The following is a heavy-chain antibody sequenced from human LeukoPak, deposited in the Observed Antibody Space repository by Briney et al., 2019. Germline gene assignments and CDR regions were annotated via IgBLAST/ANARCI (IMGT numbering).Heavy chain of an antibody. J-gene: IGHJ4*02. V-gene: IGHV1-24*01. D-gene: IGHD2-15*01. CDR2: FDPEDGET. CDR1: GYTLTELS. Sequence: ASVKVSCKVSGYTLTELSMHWVRQAPGKGLEWMGGFDPEDGETIYTQKFQGRVTMTEDTSTDTAYMELSSLRSEDTAVYYCATVFHCSGGSCYYFDYWGQGTLVTVSS. CDR3: ATVFHCSGGSCYYFDY.